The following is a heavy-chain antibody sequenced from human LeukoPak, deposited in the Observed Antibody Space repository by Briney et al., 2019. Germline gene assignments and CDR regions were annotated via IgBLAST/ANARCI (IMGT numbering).Heavy chain of an antibody. CDR1: GGFVSRES. Sequence: PSETLSLTCTVSGGFVSRESWTWIRQFPDKRLEWIGYISHSGASDYKPSLESRVTISRDTPKNQFFLNLNAVTAADTAVYYCAKSSALQYYFDYWGQGTLVTVSS. V-gene: IGHV4-59*02. D-gene: IGHD6-19*01. CDR2: ISHSGAS. CDR3: AKSSALQYYFDY. J-gene: IGHJ4*02.